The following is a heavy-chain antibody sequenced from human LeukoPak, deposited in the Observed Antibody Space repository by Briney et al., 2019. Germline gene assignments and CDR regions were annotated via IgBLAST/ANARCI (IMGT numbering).Heavy chain of an antibody. J-gene: IGHJ4*02. Sequence: GGSLRLSCAVSGITLSNYGMSWVRQAPGKGLEWVAGIDSVKGRFTISTDHPKNTLYLQMNSLRAEDTAVYFCAKRGVVIRVILVGFHKEAYYFDSWGQGALVTVSS. CDR2: I. V-gene: IGHV3-23*01. CDR1: GITLSNYG. CDR3: AKRGVVIRVILVGFHKEAYYFDS. D-gene: IGHD3-22*01.